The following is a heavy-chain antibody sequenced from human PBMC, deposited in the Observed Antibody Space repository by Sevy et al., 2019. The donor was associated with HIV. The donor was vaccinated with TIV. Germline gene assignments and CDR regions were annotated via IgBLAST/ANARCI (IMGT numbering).Heavy chain of an antibody. CDR1: GGSLTSLY. Sequence: SETLSLTCTVSGGSLTSLYWNWIRQPPGKGLEWIAKIYYNGHINCNPSLKSRVTLSLDTSKNQYSLRLSSVTAADTAMYYCAGENAWGRGYSWGQGTLVTVSS. CDR3: AGENAWGRGYS. J-gene: IGHJ4*02. CDR2: IYYNGHI. D-gene: IGHD1-26*01. V-gene: IGHV4-59*08.